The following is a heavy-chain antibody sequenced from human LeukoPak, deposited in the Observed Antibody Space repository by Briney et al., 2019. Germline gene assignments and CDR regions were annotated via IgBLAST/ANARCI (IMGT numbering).Heavy chain of an antibody. CDR3: ARDRGWAGYSYGFYY. Sequence: GGSLRLSCVVSGFTFSSYGMHWVRQAPGKGLEWVAVIWDDGGTRYYSDSVKGRFTISRDNSKSTLYLEMNSLRVEDTAVYYCARDRGWAGYSYGFYYWGQGTLVTVSS. J-gene: IGHJ4*02. D-gene: IGHD5-18*01. CDR2: IWDDGGTR. CDR1: GFTFSSYG. V-gene: IGHV3-33*01.